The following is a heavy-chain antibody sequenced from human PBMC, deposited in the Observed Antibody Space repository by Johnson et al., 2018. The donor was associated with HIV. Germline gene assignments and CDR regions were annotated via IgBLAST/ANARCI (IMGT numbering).Heavy chain of an antibody. CDR1: GFTFSTYA. CDR2: IRFDGSNK. Sequence: QVQLVESGGGVVRPGESLRLSCAASGFTFSTYAMHWVRQAPGKGLEWVSFIRFDGSNKYYADSVKGRFTISRDNSKNTLYLQMNSLRVEDTAVYYCARAQTYYDVWSGYDAFDIWGQGTMVTVSS. J-gene: IGHJ3*02. CDR3: ARAQTYYDVWSGYDAFDI. D-gene: IGHD3-3*01. V-gene: IGHV3-30*02.